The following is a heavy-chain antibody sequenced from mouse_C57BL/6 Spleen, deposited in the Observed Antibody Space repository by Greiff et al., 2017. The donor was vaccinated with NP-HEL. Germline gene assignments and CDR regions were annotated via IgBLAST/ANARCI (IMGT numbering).Heavy chain of an antibody. CDR2: INPSSGYT. Sequence: VQLQQSGAELARPGASVKMSCKASGYTFTSYTMHWVKQRPGQGLEWIGYINPSSGYTKYNQKFKDKATLTADKSSSTAYMQLSSLTSEDSAVYYCARDLRHWYFDVWGTGTTVTVSS. CDR1: GYTFTSYT. J-gene: IGHJ1*03. CDR3: ARDLRHWYFDV. V-gene: IGHV1-4*01.